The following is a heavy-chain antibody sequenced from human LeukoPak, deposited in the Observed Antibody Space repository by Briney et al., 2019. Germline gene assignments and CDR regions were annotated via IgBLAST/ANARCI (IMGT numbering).Heavy chain of an antibody. CDR2: IYYSGST. V-gene: IGHV4-39*07. J-gene: IGHJ3*02. CDR1: GGSISSSSYY. CDR3: APIAAAGHELPDAFDI. Sequence: SETLSLTCTVSGGSISSSSYYWGWIRQPPGKGLEWIGSIYYSGSTYYNPSLKSRVTISVDTSKNQFSLKLSSVTAADTAVYYCAPIAAAGHELPDAFDIWGQGTMLTVSS. D-gene: IGHD6-13*01.